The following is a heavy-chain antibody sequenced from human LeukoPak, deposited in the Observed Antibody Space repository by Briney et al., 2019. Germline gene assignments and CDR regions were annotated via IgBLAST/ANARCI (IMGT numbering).Heavy chain of an antibody. D-gene: IGHD1-26*01. CDR2: ISSSSGTI. CDR1: GFTFSTYS. J-gene: IGHJ6*03. V-gene: IGHV3-48*01. Sequence: GGSLRLSCAASGFTFSTYSMNWVRQAPGKGLEWVSYISSSSGTIYYADSVKGRFTISRDNAKNTLYLQTNSLRAEDTAVYYCAGYGGSYPYYMDVWGKGTTVTISS. CDR3: AGYGGSYPYYMDV.